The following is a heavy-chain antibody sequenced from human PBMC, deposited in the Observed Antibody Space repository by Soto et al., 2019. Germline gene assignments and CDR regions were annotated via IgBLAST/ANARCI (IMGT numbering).Heavy chain of an antibody. Sequence: QVPLVESGGGVVQPGRFLRLSCAASGFTFSSYGMHWVRQAPGKGLEWVAVISYDGSNKYYADSVKGRFTISRDNSKNTLYLQMNSLRAEDTAVYHCAKTPGHSSSWYAVDYWGQGTLVTVSS. CDR2: ISYDGSNK. J-gene: IGHJ4*02. D-gene: IGHD6-13*01. CDR3: AKTPGHSSSWYAVDY. V-gene: IGHV3-30*18. CDR1: GFTFSSYG.